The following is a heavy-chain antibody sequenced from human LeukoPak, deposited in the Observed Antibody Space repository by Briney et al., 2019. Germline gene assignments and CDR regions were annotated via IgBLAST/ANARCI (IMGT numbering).Heavy chain of an antibody. Sequence: ASVKVSCKASGGTFSSYAISWVRQAPGQGLEWMGGIIPIFGTANYAQKFQGRATITADESTSTAYMELSSLRSEDTAVYYCASSGPTYSGYDYYFDYWGQGTLVTVSS. J-gene: IGHJ4*02. CDR3: ASSGPTYSGYDYYFDY. D-gene: IGHD5-12*01. CDR1: GGTFSSYA. CDR2: IIPIFGTA. V-gene: IGHV1-69*13.